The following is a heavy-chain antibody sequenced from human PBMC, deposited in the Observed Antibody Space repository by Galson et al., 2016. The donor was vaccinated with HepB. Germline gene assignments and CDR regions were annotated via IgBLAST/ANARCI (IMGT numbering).Heavy chain of an antibody. CDR2: IYTSGST. D-gene: IGHD1-14*01. CDR3: VRDGPGDVYAFDI. J-gene: IGHJ3*02. CDR1: GGSVSSGTYF. V-gene: IGHV4-61*02. Sequence: TLSLTCSVSGGSVSSGTYFWNWIRQPAGKGLEWIGRIYTSGSTNYSPSLKSRVTISIDQSKNQVSLKLNSVTAADTAVYYCVRDGPGDVYAFDIWGQGTMVTVSS.